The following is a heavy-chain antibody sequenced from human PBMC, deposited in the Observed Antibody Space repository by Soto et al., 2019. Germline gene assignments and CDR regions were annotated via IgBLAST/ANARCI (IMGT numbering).Heavy chain of an antibody. CDR2: IYYSGST. CDR3: AREGLRDHGAY. Sequence: QVQLQESGPGLVKPSQTLSLTCTVSGGSISSGGYYWSWIRQHPGKGLEWIGYIYYSGSTYYNPSFKRRVTRYVEPPQNQFPLKLPSVTAADTAVYYCAREGLRDHGAYWGQGTLVTVAS. J-gene: IGHJ4*02. CDR1: GGSISSGGYY. D-gene: IGHD1-26*01. V-gene: IGHV4-31*03.